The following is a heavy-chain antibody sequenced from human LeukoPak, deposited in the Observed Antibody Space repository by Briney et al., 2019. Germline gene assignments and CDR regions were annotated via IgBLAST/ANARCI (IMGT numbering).Heavy chain of an antibody. J-gene: IGHJ4*02. CDR1: GFAVSSNY. V-gene: IGHV3-66*01. CDR3: GVSGGSSPGY. CDR2: IFSGGSI. Sequence: GGSLRLSCAASGFAVSSNYMNWVRQAPGKGLEWVSVIFSGGSIYYADSVKGRFTISRDNAKNSLYLQMNSLSVEDTAVYHCGVSGGSSPGYWGQGTLVTVSS. D-gene: IGHD2-15*01.